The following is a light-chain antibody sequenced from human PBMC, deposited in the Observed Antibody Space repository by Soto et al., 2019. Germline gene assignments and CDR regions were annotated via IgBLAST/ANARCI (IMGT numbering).Light chain of an antibody. J-gene: IGLJ1*01. V-gene: IGLV2-14*01. CDR2: EIC. Sequence: QSVLPQPSSVTGSPGQSITISCTGSNSDVGVYNYVSCYQRTPDEDPKHISYEICKRTSKDTKRFSGHKSGNTASLTISGLQAEDEADYYCTSYTSTTTYVVGTGTKVNV. CDR3: TSYTSTTTYV. CDR1: NSDVGVYNY.